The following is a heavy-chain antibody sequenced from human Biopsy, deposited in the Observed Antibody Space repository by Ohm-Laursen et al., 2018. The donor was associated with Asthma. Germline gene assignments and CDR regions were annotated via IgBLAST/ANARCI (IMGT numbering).Heavy chain of an antibody. Sequence: PSQTLSLTCTVSGGSISNSNYYWGWIRQSPGKGLEWIGSPHYSGSPYYTFYNPSLESRVTISLDASKNEFSLRLTYVTAAATAQYYWVRQAGYRSGWAKLLFVHYGLDVWGPGTTVTVSS. J-gene: IGHJ6*02. CDR1: GGSISNSNYY. V-gene: IGHV4-39*01. CDR3: VRQAGYRSGWAKLLFVHYGLDV. D-gene: IGHD6-19*01. CDR2: PHYSGSPYYT.